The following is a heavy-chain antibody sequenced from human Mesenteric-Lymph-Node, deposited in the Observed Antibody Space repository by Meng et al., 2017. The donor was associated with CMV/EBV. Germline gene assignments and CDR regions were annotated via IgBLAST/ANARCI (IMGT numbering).Heavy chain of an antibody. Sequence: SETLSLTCTVSGYSISSGYYWGWIRQPPGKGLDWVAYIHHTGSTYYSPTLKSRITISVDTSNNQFSLSLRSVTAADTAVYFCARVRRDYYDATRIYFDYWGQGILVTVSS. D-gene: IGHD3-22*01. CDR1: GYSISSGYY. CDR3: ARVRRDYYDATRIYFDY. CDR2: IHHTGST. J-gene: IGHJ4*02. V-gene: IGHV4-38-2*02.